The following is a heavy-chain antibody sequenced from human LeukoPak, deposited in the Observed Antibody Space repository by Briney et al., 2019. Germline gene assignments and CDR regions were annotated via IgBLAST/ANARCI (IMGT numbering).Heavy chain of an antibody. V-gene: IGHV1-46*01. Sequence: ASVKVSCKASGYTFTSYHMHWVRQAPGQGLEWMGIINPSGGSTSYAQKFQGRVTMTRDTSTSTVYVELSSLRSEDTAVYYCARGRVGGSTTYYFDYWGQGTLVTVSS. D-gene: IGHD1/OR15-1a*01. CDR3: ARGRVGGSTTYYFDY. CDR1: GYTFTSYH. CDR2: INPSGGST. J-gene: IGHJ4*02.